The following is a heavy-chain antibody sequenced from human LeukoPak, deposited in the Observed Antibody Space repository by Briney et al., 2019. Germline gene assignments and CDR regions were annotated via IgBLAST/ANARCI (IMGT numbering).Heavy chain of an antibody. J-gene: IGHJ3*02. V-gene: IGHV3-23*01. Sequence: GGSLRLSCAASGFTFSSYAMSWVRQAPGKGLEWVSAISGSGGSTYYADSVKGRFTISRDNSKNTLCLQMNSLRAEDTAVYYCAKDYSGYRLGDAFDIWGQGTMVTVSS. CDR2: ISGSGGST. CDR3: AKDYSGYRLGDAFDI. D-gene: IGHD5-12*01. CDR1: GFTFSSYA.